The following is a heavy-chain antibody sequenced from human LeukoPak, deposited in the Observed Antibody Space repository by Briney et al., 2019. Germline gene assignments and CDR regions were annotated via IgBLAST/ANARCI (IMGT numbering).Heavy chain of an antibody. Sequence: PGGSLRLSCAASGFTFSSYAMSWVRQAPGKGLEWVSAISGSGGSTYYADSVKGRFTISRDNSKNTLYLQMNSLRAEDTAVYYCAKDGDYYGSGSYLVYYYYYMDVWGKGTTVTVSS. CDR2: ISGSGGST. CDR3: AKDGDYYGSGSYLVYYYYYMDV. D-gene: IGHD3-10*01. J-gene: IGHJ6*03. CDR1: GFTFSSYA. V-gene: IGHV3-23*01.